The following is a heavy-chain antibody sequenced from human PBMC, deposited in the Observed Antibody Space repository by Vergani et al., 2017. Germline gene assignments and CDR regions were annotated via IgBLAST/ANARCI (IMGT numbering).Heavy chain of an antibody. D-gene: IGHD3-3*02. CDR3: ARSELIFGVVIRTFDY. V-gene: IGHV3-30*02. J-gene: IGHJ4*02. Sequence: QVRLVESGGGVVQSGGSLRLSCAASGFTFRSHGMHWVRQAPGKGLEWVTYIRYDESRKHYVDSVKGRFTISRDISKNTLFLHMNSLRPEDTAVYYCARSELIFGVVIRTFDYWGQGTVVTVSS. CDR2: IRYDESRK. CDR1: GFTFRSHG.